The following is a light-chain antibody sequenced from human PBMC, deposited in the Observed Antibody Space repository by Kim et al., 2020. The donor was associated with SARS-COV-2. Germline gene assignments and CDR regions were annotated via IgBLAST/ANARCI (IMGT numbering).Light chain of an antibody. Sequence: DIQMTQSPSSLSASVGDRVTITCRASQDISNYLAWYQQKPGEVPKLLIYAASTLQSGVPSRFSGTGSGTDFTLTISSLQPEDVATYYCQKYYGDPSFGQGTKVDIK. CDR2: AAS. CDR3: QKYYGDPS. J-gene: IGKJ1*01. CDR1: QDISNY. V-gene: IGKV1-27*01.